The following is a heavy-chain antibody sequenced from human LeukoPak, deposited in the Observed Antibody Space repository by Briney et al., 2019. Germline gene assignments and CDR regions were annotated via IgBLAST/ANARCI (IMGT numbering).Heavy chain of an antibody. J-gene: IGHJ4*03. CDR2: IWYDGHTT. Sequence: PGRPLRLSCGASGFSFRDFAMHWVRQAPGKGLEWLALIWYDGHTTYYTASVRGRFTISRADANDTLYLQMTSLSPDDTAVYFCARGYGSGSYLDKWGHGTLVTVSS. CDR3: ARGYGSGSYLDK. D-gene: IGHD3-10*01. CDR1: GFSFRDFA. V-gene: IGHV3-33*01.